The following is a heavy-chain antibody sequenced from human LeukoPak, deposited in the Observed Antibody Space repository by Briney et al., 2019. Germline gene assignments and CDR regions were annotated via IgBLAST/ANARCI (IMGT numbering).Heavy chain of an antibody. V-gene: IGHV1-69*05. Sequence: SSVKASCKASRGTFSSYAISWVRQAPGQQLEWMGGIIPIFGTANYAQKFQGRVTITTDESTSTAYMELSSMRSEGTAVYYCARGQYQLGWVPYNWFDPWGQGTLVTVSS. CDR2: IIPIFGTA. CDR1: RGTFSSYA. D-gene: IGHD2-2*01. J-gene: IGHJ5*02. CDR3: ARGQYQLGWVPYNWFDP.